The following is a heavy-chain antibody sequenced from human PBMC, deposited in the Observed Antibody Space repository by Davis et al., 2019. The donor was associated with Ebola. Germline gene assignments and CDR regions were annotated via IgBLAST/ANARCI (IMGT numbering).Heavy chain of an antibody. CDR2: INPNSGGT. V-gene: IGHV1-2*04. D-gene: IGHD5-18*01. CDR1: GYTFTGYY. Sequence: AASVKVSCKASGYTFTGYYMHWVRQAPGQGLEWMGWINPNSGGTNYAQKFQGWVTMTRDTSISTAYMELSRLRSEDTAVYYCARGIQLWFQGMDVWGQGTTVTVSS. J-gene: IGHJ6*02. CDR3: ARGIQLWFQGMDV.